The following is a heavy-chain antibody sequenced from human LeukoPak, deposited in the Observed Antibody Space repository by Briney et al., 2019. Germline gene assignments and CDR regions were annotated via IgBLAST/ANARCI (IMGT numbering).Heavy chain of an antibody. CDR3: ARGSNSGCRRPFDY. CDR1: GFTFSAYG. J-gene: IGHJ4*02. Sequence: GGSLRLSCAASGFTFSAYGMSWVRQSPRKGLEWVSGVSGADGTTYYADSVKGRFTISRDNSKSTLYLQMNNLRAEDTAVYYCARGSNSGCRRPFDYWGQGTLVTVSS. V-gene: IGHV3-23*01. D-gene: IGHD6-19*01. CDR2: VSGADGTT.